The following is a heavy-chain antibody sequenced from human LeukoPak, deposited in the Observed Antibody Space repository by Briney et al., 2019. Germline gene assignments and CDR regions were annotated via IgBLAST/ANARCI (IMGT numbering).Heavy chain of an antibody. CDR2: INHSGST. CDR3: ARGSYDSSGYYSVNSAFDY. V-gene: IGHV4-34*01. D-gene: IGHD3-22*01. J-gene: IGHJ4*02. CDR1: GGSFSGYY. Sequence: PSETLSLTCAVYGGSFSGYYWSWIRQPPGKGLEWIGEINHSGSTYYNPSLKSRVTISVDRSKNQFSLKLSSVTAADTAVYYCARGSYDSSGYYSVNSAFDYWGQGTLVTVSS.